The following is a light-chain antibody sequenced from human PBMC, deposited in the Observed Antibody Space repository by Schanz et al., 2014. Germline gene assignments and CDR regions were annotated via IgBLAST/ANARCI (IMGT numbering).Light chain of an antibody. CDR2: GAS. J-gene: IGKJ5*01. Sequence: ESVLTQSPGTLSLSPGERATLSCRASQSVSSSSLAWYQQKPGQAPRLLIYGASSRATGTPDRFSGSGSGTDFTLTISRLEPEDFAVYYCQQYGRSPNTFGQGTRLEIK. CDR3: QQYGRSPNT. CDR1: QSVSSSS. V-gene: IGKV3-20*01.